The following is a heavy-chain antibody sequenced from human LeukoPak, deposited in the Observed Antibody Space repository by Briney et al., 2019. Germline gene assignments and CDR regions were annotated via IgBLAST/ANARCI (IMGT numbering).Heavy chain of an antibody. CDR1: GDSISSSSYY. CDR2: IYYSGST. D-gene: IGHD3-22*01. J-gene: IGHJ4*02. CDR3: ASTYYYDSSGYFVY. Sequence: PSETLSLTCTVSGDSISSSSYYWGWIRQPPGKGLEWIGYIYYSGSTNYNPSLKSRVTISVDTSKNQFSLKLSSVTAADTAVYYCASTYYYDSSGYFVYWGQGTLVTVSS. V-gene: IGHV4-61*05.